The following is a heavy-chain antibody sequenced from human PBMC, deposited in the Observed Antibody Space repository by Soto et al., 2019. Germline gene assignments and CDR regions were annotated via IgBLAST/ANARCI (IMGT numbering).Heavy chain of an antibody. CDR2: INPNSGGT. Sequence: GASVKVSCKASGYTFTGYYMHWVRQAPGQGLEWMGWINPNSGGTNYAQKFQGRVTMTRDTSISTAYMELSRLRSDDTAVYYCARDLRGGSGGYYNEFGPFDYWGQGTPVTVSS. CDR1: GYTFTGYY. V-gene: IGHV1-2*02. CDR3: ARDLRGGSGGYYNEFGPFDY. D-gene: IGHD3-10*01. J-gene: IGHJ4*02.